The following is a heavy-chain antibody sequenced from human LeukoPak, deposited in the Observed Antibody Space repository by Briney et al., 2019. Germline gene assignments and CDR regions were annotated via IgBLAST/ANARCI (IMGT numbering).Heavy chain of an antibody. CDR2: IIWNSGRL. Sequence: GGSLRLSRAACGLTLSRYEMHWAGQAPGKGLEWVSGIIWNSGRLDYADSVKGRFTISRDNAKNSLYLQMNSLRAEDTALYYCAKAPEAGTMFDNWFDPWGKGTLVTVSS. CDR3: AKAPEAGTMFDNWFDP. V-gene: IGHV3-9*01. J-gene: IGHJ5*02. D-gene: IGHD6-13*01. CDR1: GLTLSRYE.